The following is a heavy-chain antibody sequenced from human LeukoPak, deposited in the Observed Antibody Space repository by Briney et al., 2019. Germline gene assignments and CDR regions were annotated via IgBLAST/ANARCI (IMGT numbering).Heavy chain of an antibody. V-gene: IGHV3-48*01. J-gene: IGHJ3*02. CDR1: GFTFRSYS. D-gene: IGHD3-22*01. CDR3: TRRYNYDSSGYYYVRDAFDI. CDR2: ISSISSTI. Sequence: GGSLRLSFAASGFTFRSYSMNWVRQAPVKGLEWVSYISSISSTIYYADSVKGRFTIFRNNAKKSLYLQMKSLKTEDTAVYYCTRRYNYDSSGYYYVRDAFDIWGQGTMVTVSS.